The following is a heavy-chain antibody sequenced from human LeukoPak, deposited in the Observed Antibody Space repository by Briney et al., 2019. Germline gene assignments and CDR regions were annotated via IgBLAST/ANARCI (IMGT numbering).Heavy chain of an antibody. CDR3: AKDHRERSLQFSVAFYI. CDR1: MFTFRIYS. Sequence: GGSLRLSCAASMFTFRIYSVNCVPRAPGKRREGGSDISSSNSTIYCADSVKGRFTISRENTKNSVYVQIHRLRAEDTSVYYCAKDHRERSLQFSVAFYIWGQVTTVSVSS. J-gene: IGHJ3*02. V-gene: IGHV3-48*01. D-gene: IGHD5-24*01. CDR2: ISSSNSTI.